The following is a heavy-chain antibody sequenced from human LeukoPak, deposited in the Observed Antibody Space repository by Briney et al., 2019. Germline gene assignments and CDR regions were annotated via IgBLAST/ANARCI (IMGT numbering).Heavy chain of an antibody. CDR2: IYYSGST. D-gene: IGHD3-16*01. J-gene: IGHJ6*03. V-gene: IGHV4-59*01. CDR3: ARGSGAVFGEGYYMDV. CDR1: GGSISSYY. Sequence: SETLSLTCTVSGGSISSYYWSWIRQPPGKGLEWIGYIYYSGSTNYNPSLKSRVTISVDTSKNQFSLKLSSETAADTAVYYCARGSGAVFGEGYYMDVWGKGTTVTVSS.